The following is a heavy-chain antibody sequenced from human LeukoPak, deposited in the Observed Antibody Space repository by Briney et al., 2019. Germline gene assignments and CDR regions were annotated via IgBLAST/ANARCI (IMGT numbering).Heavy chain of an antibody. CDR3: ARDPTSAYSSSWYMDY. CDR1: GYTFTGYY. J-gene: IGHJ4*02. Sequence: ASVKVSCKASGYTFTGYYMHWLRQAPGQGLEWMGWINPNSGGTNYAQKFQGWVTMTRDTSISTAYMELSRLRSDDTAVYYCARDPTSAYSSSWYMDYWGQGTLVTVSS. CDR2: INPNSGGT. V-gene: IGHV1-2*04. D-gene: IGHD6-13*01.